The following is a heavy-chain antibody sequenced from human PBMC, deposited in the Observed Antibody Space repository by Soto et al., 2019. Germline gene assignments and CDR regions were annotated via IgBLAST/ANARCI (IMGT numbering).Heavy chain of an antibody. Sequence: TLSLTCTVSGGSISSGGYYWSWIRHHPGKGLEWIGYIYYSGRTSYNPSLKSRVTISVDTSKNQFSLKLSSVTAADTAVYYCARVFSDSSSFFDPWGQGTLVTVCS. CDR2: IYYSGRT. CDR3: ARVFSDSSSFFDP. J-gene: IGHJ5*02. D-gene: IGHD6-13*01. V-gene: IGHV4-31*03. CDR1: GGSISSGGYY.